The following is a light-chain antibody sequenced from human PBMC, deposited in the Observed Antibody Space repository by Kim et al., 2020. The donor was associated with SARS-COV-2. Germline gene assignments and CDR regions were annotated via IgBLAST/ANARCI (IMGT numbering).Light chain of an antibody. CDR1: NIGSKS. CDR2: YDS. CDR3: QVGDSSSDHRV. J-gene: IGLJ3*02. Sequence: SYELTQPPSVSVAPGKTARITCGGNNIGSKSVHWYQQKPGQAPVLVIYYDSDRPSGIPERFSGSNSGNTATLTISRVEAVDEADYYCQVGDSSSDHRVFG. V-gene: IGLV3-21*04.